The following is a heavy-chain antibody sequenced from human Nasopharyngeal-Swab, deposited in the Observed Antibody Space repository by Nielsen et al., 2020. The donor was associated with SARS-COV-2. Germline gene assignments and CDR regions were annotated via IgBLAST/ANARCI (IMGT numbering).Heavy chain of an antibody. CDR2: IYYSGGT. Sequence: SETLSLTCAVYGGSFSGYYWSWIRQPPGKGLEWIGYIYYSGGTNYNPSLKSRVTISVDTSKNQFSLKLSSVTAADTAVYYCARAPNYILYYFDYWGQGTLVTVSS. CDR1: GGSFSGYY. CDR3: ARAPNYILYYFDY. V-gene: IGHV4-59*01. J-gene: IGHJ4*02. D-gene: IGHD3-10*01.